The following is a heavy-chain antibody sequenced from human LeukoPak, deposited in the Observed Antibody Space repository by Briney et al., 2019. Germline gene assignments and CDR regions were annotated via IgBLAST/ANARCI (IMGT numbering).Heavy chain of an antibody. CDR1: GFTFSSYS. V-gene: IGHV3-21*01. J-gene: IGHJ4*02. CDR2: ISSSSSYI. D-gene: IGHD3-22*01. Sequence: GGSLRLSCTASGFTFSSYSMNWVRQAPGKGLEWVSSISSSSSYIYYADSVKGRFTISRDNAKNSLYLQMNSLRAEDTAVYYCATNYYDSSGYYGGDWGQGTLVTVSS. CDR3: ATNYYDSSGYYGGD.